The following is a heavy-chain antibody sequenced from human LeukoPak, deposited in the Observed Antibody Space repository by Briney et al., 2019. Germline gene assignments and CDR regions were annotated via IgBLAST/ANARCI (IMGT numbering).Heavy chain of an antibody. V-gene: IGHV1-2*02. CDR3: ATGDDYFDY. CDR1: EYTFTGYF. Sequence: ASVKVSCKASEYTFTGYFMHWVRQAPGHGLEWMGWINPNSGGTNYAQKFQGRVTMTRDTSISTVYMELSSLRSDDTAVYYCATGDDYFDYWGQGTLVTVSS. CDR2: INPNSGGT. D-gene: IGHD4-17*01. J-gene: IGHJ4*02.